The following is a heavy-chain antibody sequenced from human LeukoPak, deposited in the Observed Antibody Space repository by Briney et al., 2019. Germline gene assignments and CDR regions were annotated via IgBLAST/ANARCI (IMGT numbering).Heavy chain of an antibody. Sequence: GASVKVSCKASGYTFTSYYMHWVRQAPGQGLEWMGIINPSGGSTSYAQKFQGRVTMTRDTSTSTVYMELSSLRSEDTAVYYCARDPSFMIVARQGANFDYWGHGTLVTVSS. CDR2: INPSGGST. CDR3: ARDPSFMIVARQGANFDY. D-gene: IGHD3-22*01. J-gene: IGHJ4*01. CDR1: GYTFTSYY. V-gene: IGHV1-46*01.